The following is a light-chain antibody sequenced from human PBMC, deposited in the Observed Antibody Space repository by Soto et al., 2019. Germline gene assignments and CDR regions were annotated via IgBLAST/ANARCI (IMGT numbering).Light chain of an antibody. CDR1: QGISNY. CDR2: AAS. Sequence: DIQMTQSPYSLSASLGDRVTITCRASQGISNYLAWYQQRPGQVPKLLIYAASTLQSGVPSRFSGSGSGTDFTLTISSLQAEDVGTYYCQKYNSVPPLSFGPGPQWTSN. V-gene: IGKV1-27*01. CDR3: QKYNSVPPLS. J-gene: IGKJ3*01.